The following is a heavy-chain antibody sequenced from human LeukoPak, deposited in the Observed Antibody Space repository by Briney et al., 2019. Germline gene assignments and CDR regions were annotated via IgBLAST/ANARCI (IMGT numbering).Heavy chain of an antibody. Sequence: SETLSLTCTVSGGSISSGDYYWSWIRQPPGKGLEWIGYIYYSGSTYSNPSLKSRVTISVDTSKNQFSLKLSSVTAADTAVYYCARASWNWWFDPWGQGTLVIVSS. V-gene: IGHV4-30-4*08. CDR2: IYYSGST. CDR3: ARASWNWWFDP. CDR1: GGSISSGDYY. D-gene: IGHD1-7*01. J-gene: IGHJ5*02.